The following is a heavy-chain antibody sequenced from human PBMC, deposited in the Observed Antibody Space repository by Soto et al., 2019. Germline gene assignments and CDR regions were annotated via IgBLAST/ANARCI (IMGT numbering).Heavy chain of an antibody. CDR3: ARGRYGDY. Sequence: QVHLVQSGAEVKKPGASVKVSCKGSGYAFTTYGITWVRQAPGQGLEWMGWISAHNGNTNYAQKLQGRVTGTRDTSTSPAYMELRSLRSDDTALYYCARGRYGDYWGQGALVTVSS. CDR2: ISAHNGNT. D-gene: IGHD1-1*01. J-gene: IGHJ4*02. CDR1: GYAFTTYG. V-gene: IGHV1-18*01.